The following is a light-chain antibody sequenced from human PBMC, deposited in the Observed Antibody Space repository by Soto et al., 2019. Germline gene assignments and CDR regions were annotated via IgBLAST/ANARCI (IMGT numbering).Light chain of an antibody. Sequence: DIVMTQSPDSLAVSLGERATINCKSSQSVLYSSNNKNYLAWYQQKPGQPPKQLIYWASTRESRVPDRFSGSGSGTDFTLTISSLQAEDVAVYYCQQYYSTLTWTFGQGTKVEIK. CDR1: QSVLYSSNNKNY. CDR2: WAS. CDR3: QQYYSTLTWT. J-gene: IGKJ1*01. V-gene: IGKV4-1*01.